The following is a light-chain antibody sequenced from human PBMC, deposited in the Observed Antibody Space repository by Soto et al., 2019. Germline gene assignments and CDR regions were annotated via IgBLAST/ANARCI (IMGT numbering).Light chain of an antibody. J-gene: IGLJ1*01. CDR3: SSYTSSSTYV. CDR1: ISDVGGYNY. CDR2: DVS. V-gene: IGLV2-14*03. Sequence: QSALTQPASVSGSPGQSITISCTGTISDVGGYNYVSWYQQHPGKAPKLMIFDVSNRLSGVSNRFSDSKSGYTASLTISGLQAEDEADYYSSSYTSSSTYVFGTGTQLTVL.